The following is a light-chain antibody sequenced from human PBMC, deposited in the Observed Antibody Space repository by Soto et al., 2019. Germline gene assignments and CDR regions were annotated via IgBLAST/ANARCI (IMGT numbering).Light chain of an antibody. V-gene: IGKV3-11*01. Sequence: EIVLTQSPATLSLSPGERATLSCRASQSVCTYLAWYQQKPGQAPRLLIYDASNRATGIPARFSGSGSGTDFTLTSSSLEPEDFAVYYCQQRSNGRTFGQGTKVEIK. CDR1: QSVCTY. CDR2: DAS. CDR3: QQRSNGRT. J-gene: IGKJ1*01.